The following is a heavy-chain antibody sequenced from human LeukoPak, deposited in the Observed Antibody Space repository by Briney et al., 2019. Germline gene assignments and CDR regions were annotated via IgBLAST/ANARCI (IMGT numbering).Heavy chain of an antibody. V-gene: IGHV3-23*01. CDR1: GFTFSNYG. J-gene: IGHJ4*02. CDR3: AKRSARPKPFDC. D-gene: IGHD6-25*01. Sequence: PSGGFLRLSCAGSGFTFSNYGMSWVRQAPGKGLEWVSAIDGGGVNTLYADSVKGWFTISRDNSKNTVYPQMNSLSAEDTAIYYCAKRSARPKPFDCWGQGTLVTVSS. CDR2: IDGGGVNT.